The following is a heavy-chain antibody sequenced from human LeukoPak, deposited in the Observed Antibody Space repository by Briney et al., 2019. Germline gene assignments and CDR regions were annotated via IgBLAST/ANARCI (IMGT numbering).Heavy chain of an antibody. D-gene: IGHD1-26*01. V-gene: IGHV3-21*01. Sequence: GGSLRLSCAASGFTFSRYNMNWVRQAPGKGLEWVSSIISGSSYKYYADSVKGRFTISRDNAKNSLYLQMNSLRAEDTAVYYCARDPYSGSYGNYYYYFMDVWGKGTTVTISS. CDR3: ARDPYSGSYGNYYYYFMDV. CDR1: GFTFSRYN. CDR2: IISGSSYK. J-gene: IGHJ6*03.